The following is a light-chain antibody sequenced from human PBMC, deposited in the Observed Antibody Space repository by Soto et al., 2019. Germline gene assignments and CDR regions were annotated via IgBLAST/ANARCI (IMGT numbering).Light chain of an antibody. Sequence: DIQVTQSHSTLYASVGDRVTITCPASQSISSWLAWYQQKPGKAPKLLIYKASSLESGVPSRFCGSGSGTEFPLTISSPQPDDFATSYCQHWYTFGQGTTLEIK. CDR2: KAS. V-gene: IGKV1-5*03. J-gene: IGKJ2*01. CDR3: QHWYT. CDR1: QSISSW.